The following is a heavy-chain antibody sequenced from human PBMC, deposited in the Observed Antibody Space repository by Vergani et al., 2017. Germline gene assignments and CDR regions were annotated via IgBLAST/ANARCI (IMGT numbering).Heavy chain of an antibody. J-gene: IGHJ1*01. Sequence: QITLKESGPTLVKPTQTLTLTCTFSGFSLSTSGVGVGWIRQPPGKALEWLALIYWDDDKRYSPSLKRSLTITKDTSKNQVVLTMTNMDPVDTATYYCAHRRRTYYYDSSGYYPAEYFQHWGQGTLVTVSS. CDR3: AHRRRTYYYDSSGYYPAEYFQH. CDR2: IYWDDDK. CDR1: GFSLSTSGVG. V-gene: IGHV2-5*02. D-gene: IGHD3-22*01.